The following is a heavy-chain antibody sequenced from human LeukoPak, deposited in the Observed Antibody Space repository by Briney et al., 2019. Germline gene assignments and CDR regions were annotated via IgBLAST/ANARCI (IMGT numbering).Heavy chain of an antibody. CDR1: GFTFSSYA. V-gene: IGHV3-30-3*01. D-gene: IGHD5-24*01. J-gene: IGHJ3*02. CDR3: VREGDGYNYRGYAFDI. CDR2: ISYDGTNK. Sequence: GGSLRLSCAASGFTFSSYAIHWVRQAPGKGLEWVAVISYDGTNKYYADSVKGRFTISRDNSKNTLYLQMNSLRAEDTAVYYCVREGDGYNYRGYAFDIWGQGTMVTVSS.